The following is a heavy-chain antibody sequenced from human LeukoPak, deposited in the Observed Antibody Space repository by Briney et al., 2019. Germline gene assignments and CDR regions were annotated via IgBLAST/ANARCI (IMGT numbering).Heavy chain of an antibody. CDR3: ARSGCSSTSCYTGFDY. CDR1: GSSFTSYW. D-gene: IGHD2-2*02. Sequence: GESLKISCQGSGSSFTSYWIGWVRQLPGKGLEWMGIIYPGDSDTRHSPSFQGQVTISADKSISTAYLQWSSLKASDTAMYYCARSGCSSTSCYTGFDYWGQGTLVTVSS. CDR2: IYPGDSDT. V-gene: IGHV5-51*01. J-gene: IGHJ4*02.